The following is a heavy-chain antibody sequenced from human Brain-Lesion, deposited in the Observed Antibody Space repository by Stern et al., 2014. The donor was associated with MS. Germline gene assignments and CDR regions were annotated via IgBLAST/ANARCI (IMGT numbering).Heavy chain of an antibody. CDR3: ARDQRGITIFGVVTDYYYLGMDV. D-gene: IGHD3-3*01. CDR2: IHPNRGGT. CDR1: GYIFTGYY. J-gene: IGHJ6*02. V-gene: IGHV1-2*02. Sequence: VQLVESGAEVKKPGASVKVSCKTSGYIFTGYYINWVRQAPGQGLEWMAWIHPNRGGTKYEPKFQGRVTMSRDTSTSTAYVELSSLTSDDTAVYYCARDQRGITIFGVVTDYYYLGMDVWGQGTTVTVSS.